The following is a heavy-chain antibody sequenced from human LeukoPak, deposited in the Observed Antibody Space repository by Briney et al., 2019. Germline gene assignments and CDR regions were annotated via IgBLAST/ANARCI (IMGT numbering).Heavy chain of an antibody. CDR2: ISYDGSNK. Sequence: SGGSLRLSCAASGFTFSSYGMHWVRQAPGKGLEWVAVISYDGSNKYYADSVKGRFTISRDDSKNTLYLQMNSLRAEDTAVYYCAKGGSGITMIVPPLVWGQGPLVTVSS. CDR1: GFTFSSYG. J-gene: IGHJ4*02. V-gene: IGHV3-30*18. D-gene: IGHD3-22*01. CDR3: AKGGSGITMIVPPLV.